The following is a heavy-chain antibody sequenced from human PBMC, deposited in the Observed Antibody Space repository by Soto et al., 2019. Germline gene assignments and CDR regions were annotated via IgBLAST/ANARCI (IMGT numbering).Heavy chain of an antibody. Sequence: EVQLVESGGGLVQPGGSLRVSCTASGITVSKNYMNWVRQAPGKGLEWVSVIYSGGSTYYADSVKGRFTISRDNSKNTLDLQMNSLRPEDTAVYYCARARGGDEMDVWGQGTTVTVSS. V-gene: IGHV3-66*01. D-gene: IGHD3-16*01. CDR3: ARARGGDEMDV. J-gene: IGHJ6*02. CDR2: IYSGGST. CDR1: GITVSKNY.